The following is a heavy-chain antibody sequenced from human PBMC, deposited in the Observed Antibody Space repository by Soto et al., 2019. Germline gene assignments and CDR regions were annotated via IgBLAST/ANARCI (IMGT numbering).Heavy chain of an antibody. CDR1: GFSLSTSGVG. V-gene: IGHV2-5*02. J-gene: IGHJ4*02. CDR2: IYWDDDK. D-gene: IGHD2-21*01. Sequence: QITLKESGPTLVKPTQTLTLTCTFSGFSLSTSGVGVGWIRQPPGKALEWLALIYWDDDKRYSPSLKSRLTITKDTSKHQVVLTMANIHTVDTATYYCAHRRCGESNFHYWGQGTLVTVSS. CDR3: AHRRCGESNFHY.